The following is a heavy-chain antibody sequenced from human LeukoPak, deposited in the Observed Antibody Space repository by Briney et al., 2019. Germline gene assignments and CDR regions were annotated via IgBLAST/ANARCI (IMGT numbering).Heavy chain of an antibody. CDR1: GYTFTSYG. D-gene: IGHD6-19*01. Sequence: ASVKVSCKASGYTFTSYGISWVRQAPGQGLEWMGWISAYNGNTKYAQRLQGRVTMTTDTSTTTAYVELRSLRSDDTAVYYCARVLGRGGLVMVWFDPWGQGTLVTVSS. V-gene: IGHV1-18*01. J-gene: IGHJ5*02. CDR2: ISAYNGNT. CDR3: ARVLGRGGLVMVWFDP.